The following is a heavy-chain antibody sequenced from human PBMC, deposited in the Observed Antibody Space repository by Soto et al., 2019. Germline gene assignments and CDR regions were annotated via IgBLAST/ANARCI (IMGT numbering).Heavy chain of an antibody. CDR2: ISVSGGST. Sequence: GGSLRLSCAASRFSFSSYAMCWVRQAPGKGLVWVSSISVSGGSTDYADSGKVRFTISCDNSKNTLYLQMNSLRAEDTAVYYCAKDGYSLTRNMPLDYWGQGTPVTVSS. D-gene: IGHD1-26*01. CDR1: RFSFSSYA. J-gene: IGHJ4*02. V-gene: IGHV3-23*01. CDR3: AKDGYSLTRNMPLDY.